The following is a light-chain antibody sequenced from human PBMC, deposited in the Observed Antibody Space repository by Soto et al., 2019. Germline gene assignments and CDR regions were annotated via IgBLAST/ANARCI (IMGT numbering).Light chain of an antibody. Sequence: EIVLTKSPATLSLSPGERATLSCRASQSVSTYLAWYQQKPGQAPRLLIYDASNRAAGVPVRFSGSGSGTDFTLTISSVEPDDFAVYYCQQRSNWPPITFGQGTRLDIK. CDR1: QSVSTY. V-gene: IGKV3-11*01. CDR2: DAS. J-gene: IGKJ5*01. CDR3: QQRSNWPPIT.